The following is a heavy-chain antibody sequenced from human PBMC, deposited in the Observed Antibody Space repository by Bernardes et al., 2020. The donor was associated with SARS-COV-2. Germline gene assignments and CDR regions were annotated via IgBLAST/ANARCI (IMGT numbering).Heavy chain of an antibody. D-gene: IGHD4-4*01. Sequence: LRLSLTASGFNFGPYCMSWFRQAPGKGLEWVGFIKSKLYGGTTESAASVKGRFTISRDDSKGIAYLQMNSLRTEDTAVYYCTREGNTVAPDYWGQGTLVTGSS. V-gene: IGHV3-49*03. J-gene: IGHJ4*02. CDR2: IKSKLYGGTT. CDR1: GFNFGPYC. CDR3: TREGNTVAPDY.